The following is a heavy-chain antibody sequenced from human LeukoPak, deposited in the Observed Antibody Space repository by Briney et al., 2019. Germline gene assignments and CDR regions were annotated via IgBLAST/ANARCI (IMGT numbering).Heavy chain of an antibody. V-gene: IGHV4-59*08. D-gene: IGHD1-26*01. J-gene: IGHJ4*02. CDR3: ARLPTLVGARDY. Sequence: SETLSLTCTVSGGSIRSYYWSWIRQPPGKGLEWIGYVYYSGSTNYNPSLKSRVTISVDTSKNQFSLKLTSVTAADTAVCYCARLPTLVGARDYWGQGTLVTVSS. CDR1: GGSIRSYY. CDR2: VYYSGST.